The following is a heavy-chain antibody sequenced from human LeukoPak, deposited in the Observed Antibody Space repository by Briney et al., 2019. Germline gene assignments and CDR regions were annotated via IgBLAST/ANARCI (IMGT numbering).Heavy chain of an antibody. Sequence: SQTLSLTCTVSGGSISSGGYYWSWIRQHPGKGLEWIGYIYYSGSTYYNPSLKSRVTISVDTSKNQVSLNLSSVTAADTAVYYCARRRSVYVIDYWGRGTLVTVSS. CDR2: IYYSGST. J-gene: IGHJ4*02. CDR3: ARRRSVYVIDY. V-gene: IGHV4-30-4*08. CDR1: GGSISSGGYY. D-gene: IGHD3-10*02.